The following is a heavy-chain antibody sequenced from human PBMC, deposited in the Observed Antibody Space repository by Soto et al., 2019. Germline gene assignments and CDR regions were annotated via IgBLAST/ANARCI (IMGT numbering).Heavy chain of an antibody. D-gene: IGHD3-10*01. CDR1: GFTFSDSA. Sequence: PGGSLRLSCLASGFTFSDSAMTWVRHVPGRGLEWVSSLNVAGGSTYYADSVRGRFTISRDNSQNTLLLQMNRLTVDDTAIYYCAAPRDEYGSGISWFTYGMDVWGQGTTVTVSS. V-gene: IGHV3-23*01. CDR2: LNVAGGST. J-gene: IGHJ6*02. CDR3: AAPRDEYGSGISWFTYGMDV.